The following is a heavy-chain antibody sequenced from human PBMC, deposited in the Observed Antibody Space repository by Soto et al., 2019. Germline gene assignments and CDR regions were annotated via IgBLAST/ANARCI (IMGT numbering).Heavy chain of an antibody. CDR3: ANSRYCISTSCHPSAFGYSYCGMDA. V-gene: IGHV1-69*12. J-gene: IGHJ6*02. Sequence: QVQLVQSGAEVKKPGSSVKVSCKASGGTFSSYAISWVRQAPGQGLEWMGGIIPIFGTANYAQKFQGRVTXXADEATSTAXMXLXSXXSEDTAVYNCANSRYCISTSCHPSAFGYSYCGMDAWGQGTTVTVSS. CDR1: GGTFSSYA. CDR2: IIPIFGTA. D-gene: IGHD2-2*01.